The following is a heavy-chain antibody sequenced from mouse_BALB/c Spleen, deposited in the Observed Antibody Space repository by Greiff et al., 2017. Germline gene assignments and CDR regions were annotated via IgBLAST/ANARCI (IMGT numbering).Heavy chain of an antibody. D-gene: IGHD1-1*01. CDR1: GYSITSGYY. V-gene: IGHV3-6*02. CDR2: ISYDGSN. CDR3: ARVTTVYFDY. Sequence: VQLQQSGPGLVKPSQSLSLTCSVTGYSITSGYYWNWIRQFPGNKLEWMGYISYDGSNNYNPSLKNRISITRDTSKNQFFLKLNSVTTEDTATYYCARVTTVYFDYWGQGTTLTVSS. J-gene: IGHJ2*01.